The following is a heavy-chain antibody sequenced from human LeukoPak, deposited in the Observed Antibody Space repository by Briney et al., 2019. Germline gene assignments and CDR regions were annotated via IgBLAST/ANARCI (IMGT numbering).Heavy chain of an antibody. J-gene: IGHJ4*02. V-gene: IGHV3-7*04. CDR3: ARNRGSYHFDY. CDR1: GFTFSSYW. D-gene: IGHD2-2*01. CDR2: IKQDGSEK. Sequence: GGSLRLSCAASGFTFSSYWMSWVRQAPGKGLEWVANIKQDGSEKYYVDSVKGRFTISRDNAKNSLYLQMNSLRAEDTAVYYRARNRGSYHFDYWGQGTLVTVSS.